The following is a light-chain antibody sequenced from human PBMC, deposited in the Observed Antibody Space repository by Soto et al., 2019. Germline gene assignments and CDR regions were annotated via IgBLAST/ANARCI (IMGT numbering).Light chain of an antibody. Sequence: VMTQSPLSLPVTLGQPATLSCRASQSISSNLAWYQQKPGQSPRLLIYGASSRATGVPVRFSGSGSGVAFTLTISGLQSEDFAVYHCQQYNQWPGTFGQGTKVDI. CDR1: QSISSN. CDR3: QQYNQWPGT. CDR2: GAS. J-gene: IGKJ1*01. V-gene: IGKV3-15*01.